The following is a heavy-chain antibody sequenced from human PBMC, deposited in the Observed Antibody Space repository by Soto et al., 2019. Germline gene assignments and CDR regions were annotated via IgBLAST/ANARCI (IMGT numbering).Heavy chain of an antibody. CDR1: GFTFDDYA. CDR3: AKASSGWQEYFQH. Sequence: EVQLVESGGGLVQPGRSLRLSCAASGFTFDDYAIHWVRQAPGKGLGWVSGISWNSGSISYADSVKGRLTISRDNAKNSLYLQMNSLRAEDTALYYCAKASSGWQEYFQHWGQGTLVTVSS. D-gene: IGHD6-19*01. V-gene: IGHV3-9*01. J-gene: IGHJ1*01. CDR2: ISWNSGSI.